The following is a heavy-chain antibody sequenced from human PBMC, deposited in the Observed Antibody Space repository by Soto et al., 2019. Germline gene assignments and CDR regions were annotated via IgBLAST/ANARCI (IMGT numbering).Heavy chain of an antibody. Sequence: EVQLVESGGGMVQTGGSLRLSCVASGFNFETHDMHWVRQVTGKGLEWVAGIGTLFDRFYPDSVKGRFTISRENAKTSVYLQMTKLRTGDTGVYYCARGRSKDFVSSPPPMFDPRGLGTLVTVSS. J-gene: IGHJ5*02. CDR3: ARGRSKDFVSSPPPMFDP. V-gene: IGHV3-13*01. CDR1: GFNFETHD. CDR2: IGTLFDR.